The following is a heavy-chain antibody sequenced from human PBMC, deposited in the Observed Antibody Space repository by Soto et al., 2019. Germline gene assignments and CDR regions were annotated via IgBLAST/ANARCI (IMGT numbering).Heavy chain of an antibody. D-gene: IGHD6-13*01. J-gene: IGHJ3*02. V-gene: IGHV3-48*02. Sequence: EVQLVESGGGLVQPGGSLRLSCAASGFTFSSYSMNWVRQAPGKGLEWVSYISSSSSTIYYADSVKGRFIISRDNAKNSLYLQMNSLRDEDTAVYYCARDVDSSSWYDAFDIWGQGTMVTVSS. CDR2: ISSSSSTI. CDR1: GFTFSSYS. CDR3: ARDVDSSSWYDAFDI.